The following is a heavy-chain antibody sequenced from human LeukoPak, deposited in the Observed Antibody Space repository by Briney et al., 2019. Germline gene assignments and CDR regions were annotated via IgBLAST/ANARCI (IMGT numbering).Heavy chain of an antibody. Sequence: SETLSLTCAVYGGSFSGYYWSWIRQPPGKGLEWIGEINHSGSTNYNPSLKSRVTISVDTSKNQFSLKPSSVTAADTAVYYCASQNSTVTTCDYWGQGTLVTVSS. CDR3: ASQNSTVTTCDY. V-gene: IGHV4-34*01. D-gene: IGHD4-17*01. CDR2: INHSGST. CDR1: GGSFSGYY. J-gene: IGHJ4*02.